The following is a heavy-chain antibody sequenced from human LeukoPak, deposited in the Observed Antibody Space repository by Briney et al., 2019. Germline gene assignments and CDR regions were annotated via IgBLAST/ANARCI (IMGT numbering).Heavy chain of an antibody. CDR3: VRETRWFFDF. CDR2: ISPSADNI. J-gene: IGHJ4*02. Sequence: GGSLRLSCAASGFTFSDAYMSWIRQAPGRGLEWVSYISPSADNIHYADSVKGRFTISRDNPKKSLYLQMNNLRADDTAVYYCVRETRWFFDFWGQGTLVTVSS. D-gene: IGHD2-15*01. V-gene: IGHV3-11*04. CDR1: GFTFSDAY.